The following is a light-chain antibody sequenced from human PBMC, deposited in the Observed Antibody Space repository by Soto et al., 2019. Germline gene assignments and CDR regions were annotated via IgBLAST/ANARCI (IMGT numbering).Light chain of an antibody. CDR2: DAS. CDR1: QGIGNA. Sequence: AIQMTQSPSSLSASVGDRVTICCRSSQGIGNALGWYQQKPGKAPKLLISDASSLETGVPSRFSGSGSGTEFTLTISSLQPDDFATYYCQQYNSYSPLTFGGGTKV. V-gene: IGKV1-13*02. J-gene: IGKJ4*01. CDR3: QQYNSYSPLT.